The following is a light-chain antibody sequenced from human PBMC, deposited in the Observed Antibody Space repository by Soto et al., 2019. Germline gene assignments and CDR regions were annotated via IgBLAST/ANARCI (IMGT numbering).Light chain of an antibody. CDR3: QVWESGRGV. V-gene: IGLV3-21*02. Sequence: SYELAQPPSVSVAPGQTARITCGGNNIGGKSVHWYQQKPGQAPVLVVYDDSDRPSGIPERFSGSNSVNTATLTISRVAAGDEDDYYCQVWESGRGVFGTGTKVTVL. CDR2: DDS. CDR1: NIGGKS. J-gene: IGLJ1*01.